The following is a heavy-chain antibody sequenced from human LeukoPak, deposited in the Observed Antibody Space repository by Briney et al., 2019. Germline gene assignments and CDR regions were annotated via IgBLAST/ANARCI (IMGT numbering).Heavy chain of an antibody. J-gene: IGHJ5*02. Sequence: GGSLRLSCAASGFTFSNYWMHWVRQTPGKGLVWVSRILSDGSSTNYADSVKGRFTVSRDNAQNTLYLQMNSLRAEDTAVYYCVRGYCSATSCYFSSSYNWFDPWGQGTLVTVSS. V-gene: IGHV3-74*01. CDR1: GFTFSNYW. D-gene: IGHD2-2*01. CDR3: VRGYCSATSCYFSSSYNWFDP. CDR2: ILSDGSST.